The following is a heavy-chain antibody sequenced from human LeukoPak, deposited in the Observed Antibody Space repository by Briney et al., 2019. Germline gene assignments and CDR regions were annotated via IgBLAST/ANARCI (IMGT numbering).Heavy chain of an antibody. D-gene: IGHD5-18*01. CDR2: IRYDGSNK. CDR1: GFTFSSYG. V-gene: IGHV3-30*02. CDR3: AKSMVSLYGMDV. J-gene: IGHJ6*02. Sequence: GGSLRLSCAASGFTFSSYGMHWVRQAPGKGLEWVAFIRYDGSNKYYADSVKGRSTISRDNSKNTLYLQMNSLRAEDTAVYYCAKSMVSLYGMDVWGQGTTVTVSS.